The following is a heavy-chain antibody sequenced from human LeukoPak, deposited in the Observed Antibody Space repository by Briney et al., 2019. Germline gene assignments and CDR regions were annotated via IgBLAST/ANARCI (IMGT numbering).Heavy chain of an antibody. CDR1: GGSISSGGYY. J-gene: IGHJ4*02. CDR2: IYYSGST. Sequence: SETLSLTCTVSGGSISSGGYYWSWIRQHPGKGLEWIGYIYYSGSTYYNPSLKSRVTMSVDTSKNQFSLKLSSVTAADTAVYYCARDLIEYSSGWSGEYWGQGTLVTVSS. V-gene: IGHV4-31*03. CDR3: ARDLIEYSSGWSGEY. D-gene: IGHD6-19*01.